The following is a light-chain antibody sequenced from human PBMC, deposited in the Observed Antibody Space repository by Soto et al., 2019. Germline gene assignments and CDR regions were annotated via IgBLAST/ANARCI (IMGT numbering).Light chain of an antibody. CDR3: QQSYSTPQT. Sequence: DIQMTQSPSSLSTSVGDRVTITCRASQSISNFLNWYQQKPGEAPKLLIHTTSSLQSGVPSRFSASGTGTDFTHTISSLQPEDFATYYCQQSYSTPQTFGGGTKVEI. CDR2: TTS. CDR1: QSISNF. V-gene: IGKV1-39*01. J-gene: IGKJ4*01.